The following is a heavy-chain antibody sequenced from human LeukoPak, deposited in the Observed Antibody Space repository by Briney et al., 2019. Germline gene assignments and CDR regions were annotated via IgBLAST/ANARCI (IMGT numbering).Heavy chain of an antibody. CDR1: GFTFSSYG. V-gene: IGHV3-33*06. CDR3: AKDLWPGDYVWYYYMDV. Sequence: PERSLRLSCAASGFTFSSYGMHWVRQAPGKGLEWVAVIWYDGSNKYYADSVKGRFTISRDNSKNTLYLQMNSLRAEDTAVYYCAKDLWPGDYVWYYYMDVWGKGTTVTVSS. CDR2: IWYDGSNK. D-gene: IGHD4-17*01. J-gene: IGHJ6*03.